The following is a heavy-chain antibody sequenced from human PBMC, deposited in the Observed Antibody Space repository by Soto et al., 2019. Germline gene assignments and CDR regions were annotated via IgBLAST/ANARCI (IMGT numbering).Heavy chain of an antibody. Sequence: GGSLRLSCAASGFTFSSYGMHWVRQAPGKGLEWVAVISYDGSNKYYADSVKGRFTISRDNSKNTLYLQMNSLRAEDTAVYYCARVGGYCSSTGCYPENYFDPWGQGTLVTVSS. CDR3: ARVGGYCSSTGCYPENYFDP. D-gene: IGHD2-2*01. J-gene: IGHJ5*02. CDR2: ISYDGSNK. V-gene: IGHV3-30*03. CDR1: GFTFSSYG.